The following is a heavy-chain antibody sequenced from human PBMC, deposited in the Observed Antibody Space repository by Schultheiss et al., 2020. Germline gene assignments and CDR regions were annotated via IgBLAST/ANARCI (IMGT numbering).Heavy chain of an antibody. CDR2: INSDGSST. J-gene: IGHJ4*02. CDR3: ARPHDYGDYWGVDY. V-gene: IGHV3-74*01. D-gene: IGHD4-17*01. Sequence: GGSLRLSCAASGFTFSSYGMHWVRQAPGKGLVWVSRINSDGSSTSYADSVKGRFTISRDNSKNTLYLQMNSLRAEDTAVYYCARPHDYGDYWGVDYWGQGTLVTVSS. CDR1: GFTFSSYG.